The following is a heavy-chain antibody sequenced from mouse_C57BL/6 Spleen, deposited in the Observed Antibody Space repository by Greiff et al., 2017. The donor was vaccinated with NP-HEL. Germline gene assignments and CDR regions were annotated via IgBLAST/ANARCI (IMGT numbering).Heavy chain of an antibody. V-gene: IGHV5-16*01. D-gene: IGHD2-1*01. Sequence: EVMLVESEGGLVQPGSSMKLSCTASGFTFSDYYMAWVRQVPEKGLEWVANINYDGSSTYYLDSLKSRFIISRDNAKNILYLQMSSLKSEDTATYYCARGGNYVDYAMDYWGQGTSVTVSS. CDR2: INYDGSST. J-gene: IGHJ4*01. CDR3: ARGGNYVDYAMDY. CDR1: GFTFSDYY.